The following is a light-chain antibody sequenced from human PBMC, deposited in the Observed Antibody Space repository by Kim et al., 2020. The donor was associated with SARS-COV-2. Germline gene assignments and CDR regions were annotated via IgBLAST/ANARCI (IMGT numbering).Light chain of an antibody. Sequence: PGRRPRLSWGGNDIGSKSVHWYQQKPGQATVVVMYSDGDRPSGIPERFSGSYTGHTATLTISRVQAGDEADYYCQVWDSFTDDLVFGGGTKVTVL. J-gene: IGLJ2*01. CDR3: QVWDSFTDDLV. CDR2: SDG. V-gene: IGLV3-21*04. CDR1: DIGSKS.